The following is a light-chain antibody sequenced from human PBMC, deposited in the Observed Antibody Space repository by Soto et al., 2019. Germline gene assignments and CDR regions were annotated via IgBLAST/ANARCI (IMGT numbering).Light chain of an antibody. J-gene: IGLJ1*01. Sequence: QSALTQPASLSVSPGQSVTISCTGTSSDIGAYDYVSWFQQHPDKAPKLMISEVNNRPSGVSNRLSGSKSGNTAYLTISCRQVEDEPEYFCFSFTTTCTHVFGTGTQVTGL. CDR3: FSFTTTCTHV. CDR2: EVN. V-gene: IGLV2-14*01. CDR1: SSDIGAYDY.